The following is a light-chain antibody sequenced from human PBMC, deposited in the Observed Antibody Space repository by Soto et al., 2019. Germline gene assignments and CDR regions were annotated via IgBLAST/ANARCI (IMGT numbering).Light chain of an antibody. CDR2: EVN. V-gene: IGLV2-14*01. J-gene: IGLJ2*01. CDR3: SSYTSRNTLL. Sequence: QSALTQPASVSGSPGQSITISCTGSSSDVGDYNYVSWYQQHPGKAPKLMIYEVNNRPSGVSDRFSGSKSGNTASLTISGLQAEDEADYYCSSYTSRNTLLFGGGTKLTVL. CDR1: SSDVGDYNY.